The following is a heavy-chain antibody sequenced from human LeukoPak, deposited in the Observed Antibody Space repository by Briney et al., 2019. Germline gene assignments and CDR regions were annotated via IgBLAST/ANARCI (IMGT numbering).Heavy chain of an antibody. CDR3: ASSSYSSSSA. Sequence: GGSLRLSCAASGITFTNYWMIWVRQAPGKGLEWVANINEDGSQKYYVGSVEGRFTISRDNAKSSVFLQMNSLRAEDTAVYYCASSSYSSSSAWGQGTLVTVSS. J-gene: IGHJ5*02. V-gene: IGHV3-7*01. CDR2: INEDGSQK. D-gene: IGHD6-6*01. CDR1: GITFTNYW.